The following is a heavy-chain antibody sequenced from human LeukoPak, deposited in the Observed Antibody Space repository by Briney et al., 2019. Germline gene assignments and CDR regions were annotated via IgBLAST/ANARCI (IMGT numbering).Heavy chain of an antibody. D-gene: IGHD5-24*01. CDR2: ISSSSSYI. Sequence: PGGSLRHSCAPSGLTFSSYSMKWVRQPPGEGLESLSSISSSSSYIYYADSVKGRFTISRDNAKNSLDLQMNSLRAEDTAVYYCARGLVEMETDYWGQGTLVTVSS. V-gene: IGHV3-21*01. J-gene: IGHJ4*02. CDR1: GLTFSSYS. CDR3: ARGLVEMETDY.